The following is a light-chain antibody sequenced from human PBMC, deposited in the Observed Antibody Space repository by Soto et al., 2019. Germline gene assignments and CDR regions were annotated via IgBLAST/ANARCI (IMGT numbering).Light chain of an antibody. V-gene: IGKV3-20*01. CDR2: GAS. CDR1: QSVSSSY. J-gene: IGKJ1*01. Sequence: EIVLTQSPGTLSLSPGERATLSCRASQSVSSSYLAWYQQKPGQAPRHLIYGASSRATGIPDRFSGSGPGTDFTLTISRLEPEDFAVYYCQQYGSSPWTFGQGTKVEIK. CDR3: QQYGSSPWT.